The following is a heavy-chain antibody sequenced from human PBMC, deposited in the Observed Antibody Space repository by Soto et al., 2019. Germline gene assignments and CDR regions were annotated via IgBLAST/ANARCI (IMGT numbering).Heavy chain of an antibody. CDR3: AGHYYVSGSYGSGSYYSFFDF. Sequence: PSRTLSLTCAISGDSVSSNSAAWNWIRQSPSRGLEWLGRTYFNSIWYTDYAVSVRSRLTINADTSKNHFSLNLNSVTPEDTALYYCAGHYYVSGSYGSGSYYSFFDFWGQGIQVTGSS. D-gene: IGHD3-10*01. V-gene: IGHV6-1*01. CDR1: GDSVSSNSAA. J-gene: IGHJ4*02. CDR2: TYFNSIWYT.